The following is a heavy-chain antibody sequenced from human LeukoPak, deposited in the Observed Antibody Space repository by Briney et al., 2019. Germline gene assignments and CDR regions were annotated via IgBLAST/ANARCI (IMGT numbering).Heavy chain of an antibody. V-gene: IGHV3-53*01. J-gene: IGHJ4*02. CDR1: GFTFSDYW. CDR2: IYSGGST. D-gene: IGHD3-22*01. Sequence: GGSLRLSCAASGFTFSDYWMHWVRQAPGKGLEWVSVIYSGGSTYYADSVKGRFTISRDNSKNTLYLQMNSLRAEDTAVYYCARGGDSSGYFPSALDYWGQGTLVTVSS. CDR3: ARGGDSSGYFPSALDY.